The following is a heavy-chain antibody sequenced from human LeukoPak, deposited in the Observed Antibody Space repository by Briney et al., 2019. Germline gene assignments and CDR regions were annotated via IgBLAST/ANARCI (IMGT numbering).Heavy chain of an antibody. V-gene: IGHV4-59*01. CDR1: GCSISNYS. D-gene: IGHD1-26*01. CDR2: IYYSGST. Sequence: SETLSVTCTASGCSISNYSLTWIWQPPGKGLEWIGYIYYSGSTNYNPSLKSRVTISVDTSKNQFSLKLSSVTAADTAVSYCASCSGSYDWFDPCGQGTLVTVSS. J-gene: IGHJ5*02. CDR3: ASCSGSYDWFDP.